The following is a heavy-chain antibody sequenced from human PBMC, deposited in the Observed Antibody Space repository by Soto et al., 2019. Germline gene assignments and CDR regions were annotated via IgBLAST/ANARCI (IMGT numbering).Heavy chain of an antibody. J-gene: IGHJ5*02. CDR3: AKATFGELLFPSSFDP. D-gene: IGHD3-10*01. CDR2: ISYDGSNK. V-gene: IGHV3-30*18. Sequence: GGFLRLSCAASGFTFSSYGMHWVRQAPGKGLEWVAVISYDGSNKYYADSVKGRFTISRDNSKNTLYLQMNSLRAEDTAVYYCAKATFGELLFPSSFDPWGQGTLVTVSS. CDR1: GFTFSSYG.